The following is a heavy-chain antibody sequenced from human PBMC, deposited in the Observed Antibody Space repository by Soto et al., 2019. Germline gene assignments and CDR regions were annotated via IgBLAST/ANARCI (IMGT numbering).Heavy chain of an antibody. CDR3: ARVVRCTRSGCYYLAMDV. J-gene: IGHJ6*02. Sequence: QVQLQESGPGLVKPSETLSLTCSVSGESVSSGYYYWTWIRQPPGKGLEWIGSILSSGRTNYNPSLKSRVSMSVDTSKNQFSLRLTSVGAADTAIYFCARVVRCTRSGCYYLAMDVWAKGPRSPSS. CDR1: GESVSSGYYY. V-gene: IGHV4-61*01. CDR2: ILSSGRT. D-gene: IGHD2-15*01.